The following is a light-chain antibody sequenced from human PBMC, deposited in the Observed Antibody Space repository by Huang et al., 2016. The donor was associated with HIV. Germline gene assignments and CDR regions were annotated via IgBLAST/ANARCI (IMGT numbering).Light chain of an antibody. J-gene: IGKJ2*02. CDR3: QQYYSTPCT. CDR1: QSVLYSSNNKNY. V-gene: IGKV4-1*01. Sequence: DIVMTQSPDSLAVSLGEGATINCKSSQSVLYSSNNKNYLALYQQKPGQPPKLLIYWASTRESGVPDRCGVSGSGTDFTLTISSLQAEDVAVYYCQQYYSTPCTFGQGTKLEIK. CDR2: WAS.